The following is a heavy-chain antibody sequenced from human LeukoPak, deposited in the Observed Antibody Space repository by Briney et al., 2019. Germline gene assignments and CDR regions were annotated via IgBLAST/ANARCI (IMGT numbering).Heavy chain of an antibody. CDR3: ARAGYDFWSGFPSSWFDP. V-gene: IGHV4-34*01. J-gene: IGHJ5*02. CDR2: INHSGST. Sequence: PSETLSLTCAVYGGSFSGYYWSWIRQPPGKGLEWIGEINHSGSTNYNPSLKSRVTISVDTSKNQFSLKLSSVTAADTAVYYCARAGYDFWSGFPSSWFDPWGQGTLVTVSS. D-gene: IGHD3-3*01. CDR1: GGSFSGYY.